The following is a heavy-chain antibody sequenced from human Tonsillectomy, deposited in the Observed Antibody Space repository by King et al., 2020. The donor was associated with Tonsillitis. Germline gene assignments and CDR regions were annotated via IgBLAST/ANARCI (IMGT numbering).Heavy chain of an antibody. CDR3: VKDTGLAAAGWYFDL. CDR2: ISWNSGNT. J-gene: IGHJ2*01. CDR1: GFTFDDYA. V-gene: IGHV3-9*01. D-gene: IGHD6-13*01. Sequence: VQLVESGGGLVQPGRSLRLSCAASGFTFDDYAMHWVRQGPGKGLEWVSGISWNSGNTGYADSVKGRFTISRDNAKNSLHLQMSSLRAEDTALYYCVKDTGLAAAGWYFDLWGRGTLVTVSS.